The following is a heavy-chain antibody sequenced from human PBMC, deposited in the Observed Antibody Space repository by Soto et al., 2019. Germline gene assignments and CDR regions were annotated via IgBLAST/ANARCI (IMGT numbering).Heavy chain of an antibody. V-gene: IGHV4-59*01. D-gene: IGHD3-22*01. J-gene: IGHJ4*02. CDR2: IYYSGST. Sequence: QVQLQESGPGLVKPSETLSLTCTVSGGSMSSYYWSWIRQPPGKGLEWIGYIYYSGSTNYNPSLKSRVTISVDTSKNQFSLTLSAVTAADTAVYYCARASAMIVVTDWGQGTLVTVSS. CDR1: GGSMSSYY. CDR3: ARASAMIVVTD.